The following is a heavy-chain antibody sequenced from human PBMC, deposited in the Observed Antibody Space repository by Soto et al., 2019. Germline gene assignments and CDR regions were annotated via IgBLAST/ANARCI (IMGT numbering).Heavy chain of an antibody. CDR2: IIPMFGTA. CDR1: GGTFSRYA. CDR3: VRQFDYESSGYYYPY. J-gene: IGHJ4*02. V-gene: IGHV1-69*01. Sequence: QVQLVQSGTEVKKPGSSVRVSCKASGGTFSRYAISWVRQAPGQGLEWMGGIIPMFGTANYAQKFQGRVTITAVESTSTAYMELSSLRSEDTAVYYCVRQFDYESSGYYYPYWGQGTLVTVSS. D-gene: IGHD3-22*01.